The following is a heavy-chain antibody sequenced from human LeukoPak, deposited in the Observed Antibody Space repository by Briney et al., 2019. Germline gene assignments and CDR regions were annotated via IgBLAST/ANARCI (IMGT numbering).Heavy chain of an antibody. D-gene: IGHD3-10*01. CDR1: GGTFSSYA. CDR2: IIPMFGTT. J-gene: IGHJ4*02. V-gene: IGHV1-69*01. CDR3: AREDGSGSFQLQFDY. Sequence: GASVKVSCKSSGGTFSSYAVSWVRQAPGQGLEWMGGIIPMFGTTKYAQKFQGRVTITADESMSTAYMELSSLRSEDTAVYYCAREDGSGSFQLQFDYWGQGTLVTVSS.